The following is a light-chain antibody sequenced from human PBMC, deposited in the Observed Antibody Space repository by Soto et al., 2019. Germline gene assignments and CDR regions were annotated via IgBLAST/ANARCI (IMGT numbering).Light chain of an antibody. CDR1: KGVSSW. Sequence: DIQMTGSPSSVSASLGDRVTITDRGSKGVSSWLAWYQQKPGKSPKLLIYAGSIWQSGVPSRFNGSGSGKDFTLTISSLQPEDFATYYCQQANSFPHTFGQGTRLEIK. V-gene: IGKV1-12*01. CDR2: AGS. CDR3: QQANSFPHT. J-gene: IGKJ5*01.